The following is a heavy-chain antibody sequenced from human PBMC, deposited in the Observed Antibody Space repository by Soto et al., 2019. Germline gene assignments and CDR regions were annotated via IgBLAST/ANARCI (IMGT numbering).Heavy chain of an antibody. D-gene: IGHD5-18*01. CDR2: ISAYNGNT. Sequence: QVQLVQSGAEVKKPGASVRVSCKASGYTFTSYGVSWVRQAPGKGLEWMGWISAYNGNTKDAQKLQGRLTMTTDTSTSTAYMELGSPSSDDTAMYYCARDPALHGDTAQKCDSGGQGALVTVPS. CDR1: GYTFTSYG. J-gene: IGHJ4*02. V-gene: IGHV1-18*04. CDR3: ARDPALHGDTAQKCDS.